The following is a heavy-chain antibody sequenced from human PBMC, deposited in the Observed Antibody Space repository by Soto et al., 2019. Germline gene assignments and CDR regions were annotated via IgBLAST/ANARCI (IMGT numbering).Heavy chain of an antibody. CDR1: GGSISSGGYY. CDR3: ARGYGDHVFSSLWFAP. D-gene: IGHD4-17*01. Sequence: QVQLQESGPGLVKPSQTLSLTCTVSGGSISSGGYYWTWIRQHPGKGLEWIGYIYYSGNTYYNPSLKSRLTISEDTSKNQFSLRLSSVTAADTAVYYCARGYGDHVFSSLWFAPWGQGTLVTVSS. V-gene: IGHV4-31*02. J-gene: IGHJ5*01. CDR2: IYYSGNT.